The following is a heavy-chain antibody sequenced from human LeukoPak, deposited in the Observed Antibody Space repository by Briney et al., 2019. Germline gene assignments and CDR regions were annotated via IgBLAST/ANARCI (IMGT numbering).Heavy chain of an antibody. CDR1: GYTFTSYD. Sequence: ASVKVSCKASGYTFTSYDISWVRQAAGQGLEWMGWMNPNSGNTGYAQKFKGRVTMIGNTSINTAYMELSSLRSEDTAVYYCARGLRDSSGREYFQHWGQGTLVTVSS. V-gene: IGHV1-8*01. D-gene: IGHD3-22*01. CDR3: ARGLRDSSGREYFQH. CDR2: MNPNSGNT. J-gene: IGHJ1*01.